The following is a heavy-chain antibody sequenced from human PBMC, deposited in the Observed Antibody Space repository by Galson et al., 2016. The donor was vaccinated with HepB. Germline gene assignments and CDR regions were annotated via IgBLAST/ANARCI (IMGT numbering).Heavy chain of an antibody. CDR1: GYNFITYW. V-gene: IGHV5-10-1*01. CDR3: VIRLYSSGSFDY. CDR2: IDPSDSYT. Sequence: QSGAEVKKPGESLRISCMGSGYNFITYWISWVRQMPGKGLEWMGSIDPSDSYTNYCPSFQGHGTITTDRSISTAYLQWSSLKASDTAIYYCVIRLYSSGSFDYWGQGTLVTVSS. D-gene: IGHD6-19*01. J-gene: IGHJ4*02.